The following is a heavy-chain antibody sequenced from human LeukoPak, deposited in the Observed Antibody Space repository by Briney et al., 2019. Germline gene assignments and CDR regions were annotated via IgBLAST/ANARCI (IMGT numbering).Heavy chain of an antibody. Sequence: SETLSLTCTVSGGSISSSSYYWGWIRQPPGKGLEWIGSIYYSGSTYYNPSLKSRVTISVDTSKNQFSLKLSSVTAADTAVYYCARTPDGIAAAIDYWGQGTLVTVSS. J-gene: IGHJ4*02. D-gene: IGHD6-13*01. V-gene: IGHV4-39*07. CDR1: GGSISSSSYY. CDR2: IYYSGST. CDR3: ARTPDGIAAAIDY.